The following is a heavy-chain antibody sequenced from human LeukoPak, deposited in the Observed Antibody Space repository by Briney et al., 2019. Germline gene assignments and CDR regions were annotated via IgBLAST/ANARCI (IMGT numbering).Heavy chain of an antibody. Sequence: GGALRLSCAASGFTVSSNYMSWVRQAPGKGLEWVSVIYSGGSTYYADSVKGRFTISRDNSKNTLFLQMGSLRADDMAVYYCARWGSTSCYDYWGQGTLVTVSS. CDR1: GFTVSSNY. CDR3: ARWGSTSCYDY. CDR2: IYSGGST. J-gene: IGHJ4*02. D-gene: IGHD2-2*01. V-gene: IGHV3-66*01.